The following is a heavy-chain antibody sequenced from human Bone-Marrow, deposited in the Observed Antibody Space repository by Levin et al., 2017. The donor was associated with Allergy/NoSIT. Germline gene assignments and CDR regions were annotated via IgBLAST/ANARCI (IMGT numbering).Heavy chain of an antibody. CDR2: ISDDESNI. V-gene: IGHV3-30*18. Sequence: GESLKISCAASGFTFSRSAMHWVRQAPGKGLEWVAIISDDESNIWYADSVKGRFTISRDNSKNTLYLQMSSLSAGATAVYYCAKGCVGGGSCYFFDFWGQGTLVTVSS. J-gene: IGHJ4*02. CDR3: AKGCVGGGSCYFFDF. D-gene: IGHD2-15*01. CDR1: GFTFSRSA.